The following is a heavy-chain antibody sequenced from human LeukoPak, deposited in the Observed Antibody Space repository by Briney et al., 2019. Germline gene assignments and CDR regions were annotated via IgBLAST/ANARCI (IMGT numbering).Heavy chain of an antibody. CDR3: ARDSPEEYYGSGVVSAFDI. CDR2: IYYSGST. Sequence: TSETLSLTCTVSGGSISSGGYYWSWIRQHPGKGLKWIGYIYYSGSTYYNPSLKSRVTISVDTSKNQFSLKLSSVTAADTAVYYCARDSPEEYYGSGVVSAFDIWGQGTMVTVSS. V-gene: IGHV4-31*03. J-gene: IGHJ3*02. D-gene: IGHD3-10*01. CDR1: GGSISSGGYY.